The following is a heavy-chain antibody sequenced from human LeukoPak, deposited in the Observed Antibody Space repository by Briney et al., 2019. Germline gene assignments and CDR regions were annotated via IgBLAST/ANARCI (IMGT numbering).Heavy chain of an antibody. J-gene: IGHJ5*02. V-gene: IGHV4-34*01. CDR2: INHSGST. Sequence: SETLSLTCAVYGGSFSGYYWSWIRQPRGKGLEWIGEINHSGSTNYNPSLKSRVTISVDTSKNQFSLKLSSVTAADTAVYYCARGGMVRGVHNWFDPWGQGTLVTVSS. CDR1: GGSFSGYY. D-gene: IGHD3-10*01. CDR3: ARGGMVRGVHNWFDP.